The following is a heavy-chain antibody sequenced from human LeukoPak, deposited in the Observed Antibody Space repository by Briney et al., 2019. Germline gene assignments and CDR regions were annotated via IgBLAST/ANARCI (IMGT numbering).Heavy chain of an antibody. CDR3: ARDRNHVGNYYYYYMDV. Sequence: SETLSLTCTVSGGSISSYYWSWIRKPTGKGLEWIGYIYYSGSTNYNPSLKSRVTISVDTSKNQFSLKLSSVTAADTAVYYCARDRNHVGNYYYYYMDVWGKGTTVTVSS. V-gene: IGHV4-59*01. CDR1: GGSISSYY. D-gene: IGHD1-14*01. CDR2: IYYSGST. J-gene: IGHJ6*03.